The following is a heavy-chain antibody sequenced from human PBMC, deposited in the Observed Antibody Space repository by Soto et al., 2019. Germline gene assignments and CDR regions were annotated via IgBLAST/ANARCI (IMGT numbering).Heavy chain of an antibody. CDR3: AREDSTEGGMDV. CDR1: GGSISSGNYF. Sequence: SETLSLTCTVSGGSISSGNYFWSWIRQHPGKGLEWIGYIYYSRSTYYNPSLKSLVTISVDTSKNQFSLKLRSVTAADTAVYYCAREDSTEGGMDVWGQGTTVTVSS. D-gene: IGHD4-17*01. J-gene: IGHJ6*02. CDR2: IYYSRST. V-gene: IGHV4-31*01.